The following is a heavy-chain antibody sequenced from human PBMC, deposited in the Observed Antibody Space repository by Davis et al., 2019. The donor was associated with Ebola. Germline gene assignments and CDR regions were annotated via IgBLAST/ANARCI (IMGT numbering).Heavy chain of an antibody. V-gene: IGHV1-18*01. D-gene: IGHD5-24*01. Sequence: AASVKVSCKASGYTFSNYGISWVRQAPGQGLEWMGWISGYENNFNYAPRFQGRFTLTKDRATSTVYMELRSLTSDDTAVYYCARYVDMAFDHWGQGTLVTVSS. CDR3: ARYVDMAFDH. CDR2: ISGYENNF. CDR1: GYTFSNYG. J-gene: IGHJ4*02.